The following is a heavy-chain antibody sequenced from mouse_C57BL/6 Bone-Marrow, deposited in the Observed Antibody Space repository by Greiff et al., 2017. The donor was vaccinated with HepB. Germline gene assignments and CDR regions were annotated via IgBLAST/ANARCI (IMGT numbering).Heavy chain of an antibody. CDR1: GYTFTSYW. D-gene: IGHD2-4*01. Sequence: QVQLQQPGAELVKPGASVKLSCKASGYTFTSYWMHWVKQRPGRGLEWIGRIDPNSGGTKYNEKFKSKATLTVDKPSSTAYMQLSSLTSEDSAVYYCAMYDYDGTFAYWGQGTLVTVSA. V-gene: IGHV1-72*01. J-gene: IGHJ3*01. CDR2: IDPNSGGT. CDR3: AMYDYDGTFAY.